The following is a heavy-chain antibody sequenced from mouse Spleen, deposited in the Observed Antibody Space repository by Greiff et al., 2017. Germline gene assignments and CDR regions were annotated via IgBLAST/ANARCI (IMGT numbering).Heavy chain of an antibody. J-gene: IGHJ1*01. CDR2: IDPSDSYT. V-gene: IGHV1-69*01. CDR1: GYTFTSYW. CDR3: ARRGGLYYDYDV. Sequence: QVQLQQPGAELVMPGASVKLSCKASGYTFTSYWMHWVKQRPGQGLEWIGEIDPSDSYTNYNQKFKGKATLTVDKSSSTAYMQLSSLTSEDSAVYYCARRGGLYYDYDVWGAGTTVTVSS. D-gene: IGHD2-4*01.